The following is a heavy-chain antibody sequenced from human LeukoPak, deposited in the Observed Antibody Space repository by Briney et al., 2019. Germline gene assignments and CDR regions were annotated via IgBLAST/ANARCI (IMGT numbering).Heavy chain of an antibody. J-gene: IGHJ4*02. Sequence: SLKVSCKASGGTFSSYATSWVRQAPGQGLESRGRIIPILGIANYAQKFQGRVTITADKSTSTAYMELSSLRSEDTAVYYCARTPSTAAGTNHFDYWGQGTRDTVSS. CDR2: IIPILGIA. D-gene: IGHD6-13*01. V-gene: IGHV1-69*04. CDR3: ARTPSTAAGTNHFDY. CDR1: GGTFSSYA.